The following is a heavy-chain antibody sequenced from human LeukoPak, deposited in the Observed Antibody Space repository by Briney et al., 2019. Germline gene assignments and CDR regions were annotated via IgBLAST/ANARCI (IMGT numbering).Heavy chain of an antibody. J-gene: IGHJ4*02. CDR1: GFTFSTYA. V-gene: IGHV3-30-3*01. CDR2: ISYDGSNK. D-gene: IGHD5-18*01. CDR3: AKGRIQLWF. Sequence: GRSLRLSCTASGFTFSTYAMHWVRQAPGKGLEWVALISYDGSNKYYVDSVKGRFTISRDNSKNTLYLQMNSLRAEDTAVYYCAKGRIQLWFRGQGTLVTVSS.